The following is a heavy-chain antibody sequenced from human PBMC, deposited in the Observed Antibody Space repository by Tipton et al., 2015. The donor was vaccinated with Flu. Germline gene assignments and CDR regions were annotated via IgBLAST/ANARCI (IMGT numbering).Heavy chain of an antibody. Sequence: SLRLSCAASGFTFSSYGMHWVRQAPGKGLEWVAVISYDGSNKYYADSVKGRFTISRDNSKNTLYLQMNSLRAEDTAVYYCAKEYSSGWYGYYYYGMDVWGQGTTATVSS. CDR1: GFTFSSYG. V-gene: IGHV3-30*18. J-gene: IGHJ6*02. CDR2: ISYDGSNK. D-gene: IGHD6-19*01. CDR3: AKEYSSGWYGYYYYGMDV.